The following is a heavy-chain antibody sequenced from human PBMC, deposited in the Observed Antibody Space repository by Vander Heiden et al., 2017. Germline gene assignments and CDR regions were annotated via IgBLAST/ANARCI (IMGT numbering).Heavy chain of an antibody. J-gene: IGHJ4*02. CDR1: GGSMSGYD. D-gene: IGHD2-8*01. Sequence: HVQPQESRPSLLRPSGTLAPSCSVYGGSMSGYDWVWIRQPAGKGLEWIGRIFASGETRYNPSLKSRVTMSVDRPKKQFSLELNSVTAADTGVYFCARAREYGDYCDYWGQGTLVAVSS. CDR2: IFASGET. CDR3: ARAREYGDYCDY. V-gene: IGHV4-4*07.